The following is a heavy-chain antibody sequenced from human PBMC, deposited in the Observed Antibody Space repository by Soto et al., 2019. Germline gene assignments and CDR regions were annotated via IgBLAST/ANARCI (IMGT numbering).Heavy chain of an antibody. J-gene: IGHJ6*02. V-gene: IGHV4-31*03. D-gene: IGHD3-10*01. CDR1: GGSISSGGYY. CDR3: ARDYVHYYGSGSQEAYYYYGMDV. Sequence: QVQLQESGPGLVKPSQTLSLTCTVSGGSISSGGYYWSWIRQHPGKGLEWIGYIYYSGSTYYNPSLKSRVTLSVDTCKNQFSLKLSSVTAADTAVYYCARDYVHYYGSGSQEAYYYYGMDVWGQGTTVTVSS. CDR2: IYYSGST.